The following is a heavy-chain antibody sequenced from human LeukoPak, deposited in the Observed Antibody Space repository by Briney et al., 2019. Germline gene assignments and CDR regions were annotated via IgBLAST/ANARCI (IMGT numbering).Heavy chain of an antibody. CDR3: ARGTGADVFWVSGNYYYGMDV. V-gene: IGHV4-34*01. Sequence: SETLSLTCAVHGGSFSGYYWSWIRQPPGKGLEWIGEINHSGSTNYNPSLKSRVTISVDTSKNQFSLKLSSVTAADTAVYYCARGTGADVFWVSGNYYYGMDVWGQGTTVTVSS. CDR2: INHSGST. D-gene: IGHD3-10*02. CDR1: GGSFSGYY. J-gene: IGHJ6*02.